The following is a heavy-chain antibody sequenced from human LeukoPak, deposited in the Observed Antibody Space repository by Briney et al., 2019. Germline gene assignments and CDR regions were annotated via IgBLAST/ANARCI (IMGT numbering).Heavy chain of an antibody. CDR2: IYYSGST. V-gene: IGHV4-59*01. CDR3: ARSAGYYFDY. J-gene: IGHJ4*02. Sequence: SETLSLTCTVSGGSISSYYWSWIRQPPGKGLEWIGYIYYSGSTNYYPSLKSRVTVSVDTSKNQFSLKLSSVTVADTAVYYCARSAGYYFDYWGQGTLVTVSS. CDR1: GGSISSYY. D-gene: IGHD1-14*01.